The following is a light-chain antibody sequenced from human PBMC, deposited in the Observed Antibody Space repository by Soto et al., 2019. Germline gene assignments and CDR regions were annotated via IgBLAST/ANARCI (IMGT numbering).Light chain of an antibody. J-gene: IGKJ1*01. CDR2: DTS. CDR1: QSVSSSH. Sequence: EVELTQSPGTLSLSPGERDTLSCRASQSVSSSHLAWYQQKRGQAPRLLIYDTSTMATGIPDRFSGSGSGTDFTLTISRLEPEDFAVYHCQQYGASSWTFGQGTKVDFK. V-gene: IGKV3-20*01. CDR3: QQYGASSWT.